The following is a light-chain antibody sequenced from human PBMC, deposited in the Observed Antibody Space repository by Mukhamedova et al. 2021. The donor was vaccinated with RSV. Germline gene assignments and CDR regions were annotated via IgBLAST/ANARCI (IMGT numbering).Light chain of an antibody. V-gene: IGLV3-19*01. Sequence: GQAPVLVIYGKNNRPSGIPDRFSGSSSGNTASLTITGAQAEDEADYHCNSRDSSGNHWVFGRGTKLTVL. CDR2: GKN. J-gene: IGLJ3*02. CDR3: NSRDSSGNHWV.